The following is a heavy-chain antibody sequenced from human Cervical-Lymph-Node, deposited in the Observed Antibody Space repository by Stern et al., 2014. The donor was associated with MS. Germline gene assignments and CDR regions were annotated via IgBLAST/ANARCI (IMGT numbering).Heavy chain of an antibody. CDR3: ARSSVTTPNAFDI. J-gene: IGHJ3*02. Sequence: QLQLQESGSGLVKPSQTLSLTCAVSGGSISSGGYSWSRIRQPPGKGLEWIGYIYHSGSTYYNPSIKSRVTISGDRSKNQFSLKLSSVTAADTAVYYCARSSVTTPNAFDIWGQGTMVTVSS. V-gene: IGHV4-30-2*01. CDR2: IYHSGST. CDR1: GGSISSGGYS. D-gene: IGHD4-17*01.